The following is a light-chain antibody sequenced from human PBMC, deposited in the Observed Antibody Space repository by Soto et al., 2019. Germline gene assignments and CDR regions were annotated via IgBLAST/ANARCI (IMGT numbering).Light chain of an antibody. J-gene: IGKJ1*01. CDR3: QQYNTWWT. V-gene: IGKV3-15*01. CDR2: GAS. CDR1: QSVSNN. Sequence: EIVMTQSPATRSVSPGERATLSCRASQSVSNNLAWYQKKPGQAPRLLIYGASTRATGIPARFSGSGSGTEFTLTISSLQSEDFAVYYCQQYNTWWTFGQGTRVEIK.